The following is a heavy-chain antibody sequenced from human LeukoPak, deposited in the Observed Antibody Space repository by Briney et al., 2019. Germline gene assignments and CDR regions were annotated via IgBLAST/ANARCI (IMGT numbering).Heavy chain of an antibody. CDR2: ISANNGNTKYNT. J-gene: IGHJ4*02. V-gene: IGHV1-18*01. D-gene: IGHD1-26*01. Sequence: ASVKVSCKASGYTFTSYGISWVRQAPGQGLEWMGWISANNGNTKYNTKYAQNLQGRVTMTTDISTSTAYMELRTLRSDDTAVYYCARDRDRSGSQSYWGQGTLVAVSS. CDR3: ARDRDRSGSQSY. CDR1: GYTFTSYG.